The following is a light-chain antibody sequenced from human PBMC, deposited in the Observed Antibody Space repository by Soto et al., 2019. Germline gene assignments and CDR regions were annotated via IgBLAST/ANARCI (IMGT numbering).Light chain of an antibody. CDR2: GAS. CDR1: QSVSSSY. CDR3: QQRSNWLIT. V-gene: IGKV3D-20*02. J-gene: IGKJ5*01. Sequence: EIVLTQSPGTLSLSPGERATLSCRASQSVSSSYLAWYQQKPGQAPRLLIYGASSRATGIPDRFSGSGSGTDFTLTISRLQSEDFAVYYCQQRSNWLITFGQGTRLEIK.